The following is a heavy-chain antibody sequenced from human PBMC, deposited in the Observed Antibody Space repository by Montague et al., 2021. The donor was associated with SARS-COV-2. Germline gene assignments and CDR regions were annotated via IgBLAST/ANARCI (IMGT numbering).Heavy chain of an antibody. CDR1: GGSISSSSYY. J-gene: IGHJ6*02. CDR3: ARVGRQQLVRLSDMGV. D-gene: IGHD6-13*01. V-gene: IGHV4-39*07. Sequence: SETLSLTCTVSGGSISSSSYYWGWLRPPPGKGLEWIGSIYYSGSTYSNPSLQGRVTISVDTSKNQFSLKLSSVTAADTAVYYCARVGRQQLVRLSDMGVWGQGTTVTVSS. CDR2: IYYSGST.